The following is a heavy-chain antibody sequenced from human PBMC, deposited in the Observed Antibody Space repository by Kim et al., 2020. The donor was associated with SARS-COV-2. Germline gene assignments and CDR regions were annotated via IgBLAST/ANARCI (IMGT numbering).Heavy chain of an antibody. CDR1: GFTFSSYS. J-gene: IGHJ6*02. CDR3: ARDDYGDYFNLYYYYGMDV. Sequence: GGSLRLSCAASGFTFSSYSMNWVRQAPGKGLEWVSSISSSSSYIYYADSVKGRFTISRDNAKNSLYLQMNSLRAEDTAVYYCARDDYGDYFNLYYYYGMDVWGQGTTVTVSS. V-gene: IGHV3-21*01. CDR2: ISSSSSYI. D-gene: IGHD4-17*01.